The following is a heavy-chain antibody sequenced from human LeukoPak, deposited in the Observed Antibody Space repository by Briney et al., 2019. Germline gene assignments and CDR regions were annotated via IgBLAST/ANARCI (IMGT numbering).Heavy chain of an antibody. D-gene: IGHD6-13*01. J-gene: IGHJ6*02. CDR1: GFTFSSYW. V-gene: IGHV3-7*01. Sequence: PGGSLRLSCAASGFTFSSYWMSWVRQAPGKGLEGVADIKQDGSEKYYVDSVKGRFTISRDNAKNSPYLQMNSLRAEDTAVYYCARDIAAAGTIYYYYYGMDVWGQGTTVTVSS. CDR2: IKQDGSEK. CDR3: ARDIAAAGTIYYYYYGMDV.